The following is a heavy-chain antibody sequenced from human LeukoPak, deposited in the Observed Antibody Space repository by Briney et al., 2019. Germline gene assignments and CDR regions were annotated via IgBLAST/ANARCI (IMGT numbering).Heavy chain of an antibody. J-gene: IGHJ3*02. V-gene: IGHV3-7*01. CDR3: ARDEPTYYDFWSGYSRHAFDI. D-gene: IGHD3-3*01. CDR2: MIGDGSEI. CDR1: GFTFSSYG. Sequence: GGSLRLSCAASGFTFSSYGMHWVRQAPGKGLEWVASMIGDGSEIHYVDSVKGRFTISRDNAKNSLYLQMNSLRAEDTAVYYCARDEPTYYDFWSGYSRHAFDIWGQGTMVTVSS.